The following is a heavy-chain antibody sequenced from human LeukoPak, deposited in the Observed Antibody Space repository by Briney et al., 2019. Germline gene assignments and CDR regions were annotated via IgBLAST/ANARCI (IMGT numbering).Heavy chain of an antibody. CDR2: IYSGGST. CDR3: ARQLGYSSSWDDAFDI. D-gene: IGHD6-13*01. V-gene: IGHV3-66*02. CDR1: GFSFRSYA. J-gene: IGHJ3*02. Sequence: GGSLRLSCAASGFSFRSYAMNWVRQAPGKGLEWVSVIYSGGSTYYADSVKGRFAISRDNSKNTLYLQMNSLRAEDTAVYYCARQLGYSSSWDDAFDIWGQGTMVTVSS.